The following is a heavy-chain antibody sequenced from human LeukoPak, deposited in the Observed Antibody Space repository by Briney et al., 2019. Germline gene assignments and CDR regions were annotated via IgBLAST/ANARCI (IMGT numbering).Heavy chain of an antibody. V-gene: IGHV4-61*02. D-gene: IGHD6-19*01. CDR3: RAVAYSNLDY. J-gene: IGHJ4*02. Sequence: SETLSLTCTVSGGSISSGSYYWSWIRQPAGKGLEWIGRIYTSGSTNYNPSLKSRVTISVDTSKNQFSLKLSSVTAADTAVYYCRAVAYSNLDYWGQGTLVTVSS. CDR1: GGSISSGSYY. CDR2: IYTSGST.